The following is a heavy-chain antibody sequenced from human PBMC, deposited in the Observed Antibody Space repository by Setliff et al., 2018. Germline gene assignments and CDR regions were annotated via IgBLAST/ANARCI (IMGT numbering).Heavy chain of an antibody. J-gene: IGHJ4*02. CDR1: GGSISRGSYD. V-gene: IGHV4-61*02. D-gene: IGHD5-18*01. Sequence: SETLSLTCTVSGGSISRGSYDWSWIRQPAGKGLEWIGRIYTSGGTNYNPSLKSRVTISVDTSKNQFSLKLSSVTAADTAVYYCARGGYSYGLGGFPLDYWGQGTLVTVSS. CDR3: ARGGYSYGLGGFPLDY. CDR2: IYTSGGT.